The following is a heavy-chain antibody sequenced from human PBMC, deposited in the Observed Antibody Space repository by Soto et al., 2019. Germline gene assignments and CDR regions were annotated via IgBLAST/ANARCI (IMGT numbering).Heavy chain of an antibody. D-gene: IGHD2-15*01. CDR2: ISGRGGRGGT. Sequence: SLRLSCAASGLTFSNYAMSWVRQTPETGLEWVSAISGRGGRGGTYYADSVKGRFSISRDDSKNTLYLQMERLRPEDTAIYFCAKGSAAYCRVAFCYGFDSWGQGILVTVSS. CDR1: GLTFSNYA. V-gene: IGHV3-23*01. J-gene: IGHJ4*02. CDR3: AKGSAAYCRVAFCYGFDS.